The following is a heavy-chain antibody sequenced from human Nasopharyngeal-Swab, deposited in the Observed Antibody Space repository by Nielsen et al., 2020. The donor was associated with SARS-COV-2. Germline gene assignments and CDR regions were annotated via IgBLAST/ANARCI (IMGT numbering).Heavy chain of an antibody. Sequence: ASVKVSCKASGYTFTSYYMHWVRQAPGQGLEWMGIINPSGGSTSYAQKFQERVTITRDMSSSTAYMELSSLRSEDTAVYYCAGGHSSGWYVNYFDYWGQGTLVTVSS. CDR1: GYTFTSYY. CDR3: AGGHSSGWYVNYFDY. D-gene: IGHD6-19*01. J-gene: IGHJ4*02. CDR2: INPSGGST. V-gene: IGHV1-46*01.